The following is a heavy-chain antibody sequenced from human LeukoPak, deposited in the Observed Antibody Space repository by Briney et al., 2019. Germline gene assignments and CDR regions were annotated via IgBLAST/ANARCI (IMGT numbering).Heavy chain of an antibody. V-gene: IGHV3-23*01. Sequence: GGCLRLSWAADGFTFSSYAMRWVRQAAGRGREWVSAISGRGGSKYYADSGKGRFPISRDNSNNTLYLQMNSLSAEDTAVYYCAKGCYYDISGSFYFYYWGQGTLVTVSS. CDR3: AKGCYYDISGSFYFYY. CDR1: GFTFSSYA. CDR2: ISGRGGSK. D-gene: IGHD3-22*01. J-gene: IGHJ4*02.